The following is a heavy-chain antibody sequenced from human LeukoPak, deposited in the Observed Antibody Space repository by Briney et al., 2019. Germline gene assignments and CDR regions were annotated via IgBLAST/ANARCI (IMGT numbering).Heavy chain of an antibody. Sequence: ASVRVSCKTSGYTFTDFYIHWVRQAPGQGLEFMGWVNPHSGGTSYAARFRGRVTLTRDTSTTTSYMDISSLTSDDTAVYYCARDKSSLFNGNYAFWGQGTLVTVSS. CDR1: GYTFTDFY. D-gene: IGHD2-8*01. V-gene: IGHV1-2*02. CDR3: ARDKSSLFNGNYAF. J-gene: IGHJ4*02. CDR2: VNPHSGGT.